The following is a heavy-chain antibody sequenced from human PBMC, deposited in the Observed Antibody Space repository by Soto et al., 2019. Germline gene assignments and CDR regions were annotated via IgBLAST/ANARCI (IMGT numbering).Heavy chain of an antibody. CDR2: ISYDGSNK. J-gene: IGHJ6*02. CDR3: ARPQTHYYYYYGMDV. CDR1: GFTFSSYA. Sequence: PGGSLRLSCAASGFTFSSYAMHWVRQAPGKGLEWVAVISYDGSNKYYADSVKGRFTISRDNSKNTLYLQMNSLRAEDTAVYYCARPQTHYYYYYGMDVWGQGTTVTVSS. V-gene: IGHV3-30-3*01.